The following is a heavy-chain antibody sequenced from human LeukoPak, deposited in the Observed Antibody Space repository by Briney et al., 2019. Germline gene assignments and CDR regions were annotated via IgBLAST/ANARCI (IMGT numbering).Heavy chain of an antibody. D-gene: IGHD3-10*01. CDR3: AKDPDYYGSGSTDY. CDR2: ISGSGDAT. V-gene: IGHV3-23*01. Sequence: GGSLRLSCAASGFTFGSYAMSWVRQTPGGGLEWVSAISGSGDATYYADSVKGRFTVSRDNSKNTLYLQMNSLRAEDTAVYYCAKDPDYYGSGSTDYWGQGTLVTVSS. J-gene: IGHJ4*02. CDR1: GFTFGSYA.